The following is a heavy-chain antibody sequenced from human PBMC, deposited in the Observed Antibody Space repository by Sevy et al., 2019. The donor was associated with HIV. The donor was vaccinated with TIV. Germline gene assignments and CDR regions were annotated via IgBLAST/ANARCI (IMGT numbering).Heavy chain of an antibody. CDR1: GYSFTSYW. CDR2: IYPGDSET. Sequence: GESLKISCKGSGYSFTSYWIGWVRQMPGKGLEWMGIIYPGDSETRCGPSFQGQVTISADKSISTAYLQWSSLKASDTAMYYCARYEQSYYDFWSGPPSPVHYGMDVWGQGTTVTVSS. CDR3: ARYEQSYYDFWSGPPSPVHYGMDV. J-gene: IGHJ6*02. D-gene: IGHD3-3*01. V-gene: IGHV5-51*01.